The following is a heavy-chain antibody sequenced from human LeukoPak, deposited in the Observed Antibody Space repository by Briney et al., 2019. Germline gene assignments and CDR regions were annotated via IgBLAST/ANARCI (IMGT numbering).Heavy chain of an antibody. CDR1: GGSFSGYY. Sequence: SETLSLTCAVYGGSFSGYYWSWIRQPLGKGLEWIGEINHSGSTNYNPSLKSRVTISVDTSKNQFSLKLSSVTAADTAVYYCARVCSGGSCRNDYWGQGTLVTVSS. D-gene: IGHD2-15*01. CDR3: ARVCSGGSCRNDY. J-gene: IGHJ4*02. V-gene: IGHV4-34*01. CDR2: INHSGST.